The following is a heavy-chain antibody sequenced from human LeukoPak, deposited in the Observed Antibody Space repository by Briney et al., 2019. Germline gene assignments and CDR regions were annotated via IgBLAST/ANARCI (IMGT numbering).Heavy chain of an antibody. CDR3: ARSVYCDGSDSFDI. J-gene: IGHJ3*02. V-gene: IGHV4-59*01. CDR1: GGSISSYY. Sequence: WETLSLTCTVSGGSISSYYWHWIRQPPGKGLEWVGYIYYSGSTNHNPSLKSRVTISVDRPKHEFSLNLRTVTAADAAVYYWARSVYCDGSDSFDIWGQGTMVTVSS. D-gene: IGHD3-10*01. CDR2: IYYSGST.